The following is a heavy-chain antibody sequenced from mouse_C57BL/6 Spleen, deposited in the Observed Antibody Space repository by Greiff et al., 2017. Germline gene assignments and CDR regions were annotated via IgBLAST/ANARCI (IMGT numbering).Heavy chain of an antibody. D-gene: IGHD1-1*01. V-gene: IGHV1-62-2*01. J-gene: IGHJ1*03. CDR1: GYTFTEYS. CDR3: AGHGGDYYGSSSHWYFDV. Sequence: VQLQQSGAELVKPGASVKLSCKASGYTFTEYSIHWVKQRSGQGLEWIGWFYPGSGSIKYNEKFKDKATLTADKSSSTVYMELSRLTSEDSAVYFCAGHGGDYYGSSSHWYFDVWGTGTTVTVSS. CDR2: FYPGSGSI.